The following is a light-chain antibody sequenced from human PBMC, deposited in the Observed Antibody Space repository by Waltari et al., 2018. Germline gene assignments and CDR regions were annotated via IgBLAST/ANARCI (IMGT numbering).Light chain of an antibody. V-gene: IGLV1-44*01. CDR2: NTN. J-gene: IGLJ3*02. CDR1: RSNIGAEV. CDR3: ATWDYSLDGQV. Sequence: QSVLTQPPSASGTPGQRVTISCSGSRSNIGAEVVNWYQVLPGTAPKLLIYNTNQRPSGVPERFSASKSGTSASLAISGLQSEDEADYYCATWDYSLDGQVFGGGTKLTVL.